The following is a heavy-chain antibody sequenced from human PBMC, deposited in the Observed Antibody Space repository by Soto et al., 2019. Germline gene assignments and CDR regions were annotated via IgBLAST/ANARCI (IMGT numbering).Heavy chain of an antibody. CDR3: ARSALPAAINNWFDP. V-gene: IGHV1-69*06. CDR2: IIPFFGTA. D-gene: IGHD2-2*01. Sequence: QVQLVQSGAEVRKPGSSVKVSCKASGGIFSSYGISWVRQAPGQGLEWMGGIIPFFGTANYAQKFQARVTITADKSTSTAYMEPSSLRSEDTAVYYCARSALPAAINNWFDPWGQGTLVTVSS. CDR1: GGIFSSYG. J-gene: IGHJ5*02.